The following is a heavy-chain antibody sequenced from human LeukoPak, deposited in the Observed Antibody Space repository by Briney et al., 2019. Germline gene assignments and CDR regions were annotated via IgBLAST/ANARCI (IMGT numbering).Heavy chain of an antibody. D-gene: IGHD7-27*01. CDR2: IYYSGST. Sequence: KPSETLSLTCTVSGGSISSSSYYWGWIRQPPGKGLEWIGSIYYSGSTYYNPSLKSRITISVDTSKNQFSLKLSSVTAADTAMYYCARQGGTGKGDWGQGTLVTVSS. CDR1: GGSISSSSYY. V-gene: IGHV4-39*01. J-gene: IGHJ4*02. CDR3: ARQGGTGKGD.